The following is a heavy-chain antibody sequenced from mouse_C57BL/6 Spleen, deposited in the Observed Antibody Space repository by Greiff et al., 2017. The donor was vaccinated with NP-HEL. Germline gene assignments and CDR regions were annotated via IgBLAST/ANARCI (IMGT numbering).Heavy chain of an antibody. D-gene: IGHD2-2*01. CDR1: GYTFTSYW. J-gene: IGHJ1*03. CDR3: AISTRVTTLYWYFDV. Sequence: QVQLQQSGAELVKPGASVKVSCTASGYTFTSYWMHWVKQRPGQGLEWFGRIHPSDSDTNYNQKFKGKATLTVDKSSSPAYMQRSSLTSEDSAVYYCAISTRVTTLYWYFDVWGTGTTVTVSS. CDR2: IHPSDSDT. V-gene: IGHV1-74*01.